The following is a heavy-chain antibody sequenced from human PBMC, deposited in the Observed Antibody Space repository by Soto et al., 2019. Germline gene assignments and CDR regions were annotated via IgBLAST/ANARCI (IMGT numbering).Heavy chain of an antibody. D-gene: IGHD6-19*01. V-gene: IGHV4-34*01. CDR1: GGSFSGYY. CDR2: INHSGSA. Sequence: SETLSLTCAVYGGSFSGYYWSWIRQPPGKGLEWIGEINHSGSANYNPSLKSRVTTSVDTSKNQFSLEMRSVTAADTAVYYCARGRRLASSFDYWGQGVLVTVSS. J-gene: IGHJ4*02. CDR3: ARGRRLASSFDY.